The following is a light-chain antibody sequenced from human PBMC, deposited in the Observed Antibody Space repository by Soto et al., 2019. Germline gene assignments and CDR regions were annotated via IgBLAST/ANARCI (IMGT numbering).Light chain of an antibody. V-gene: IGLV2-23*01. Sequence: QSVLTQPASVSGSPGQSITISCTGTISDVGSYNLVSWYQQHPGKAPKLMIYEGSKRPSGVSNRFSGSKSGNTASLTSSGLQAEDEADYYCCSYAGSSPVVFGGGTKVTVL. CDR2: EGS. J-gene: IGLJ2*01. CDR1: ISDVGSYNL. CDR3: CSYAGSSPVV.